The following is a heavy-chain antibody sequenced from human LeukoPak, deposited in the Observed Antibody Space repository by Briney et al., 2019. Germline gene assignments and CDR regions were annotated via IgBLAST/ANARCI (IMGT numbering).Heavy chain of an antibody. D-gene: IGHD4-17*01. Sequence: GGSLRLSCAASGFTFSSYSMNWVRQAPGKGLEWVSSISSSSSYIYYADSVKGRFTISRDNAKNSLYLQMNSLRAEDTAMYYCARLDGDLNYYYFYYMDVWGKGTTVTISS. CDR3: ARLDGDLNYYYFYYMDV. J-gene: IGHJ6*03. CDR2: ISSSSSYI. V-gene: IGHV3-21*04. CDR1: GFTFSSYS.